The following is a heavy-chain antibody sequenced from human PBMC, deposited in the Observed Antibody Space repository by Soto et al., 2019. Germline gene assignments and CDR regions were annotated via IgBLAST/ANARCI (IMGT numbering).Heavy chain of an antibody. D-gene: IGHD3-10*01. CDR1: GGSFSGYY. CDR3: ARERGSLLWFGGNWFDP. V-gene: IGHV4-34*01. J-gene: IGHJ5*02. CDR2: INHSGST. Sequence: SETLSLTCAVYGGSFSGYYWSWIRQPPGKGLEWIGEINHSGSTNYNPSLKSRVTISVDTSKNQSSLKLSSVTAADTAVYYCARERGSLLWFGGNWFDPWGQGTLVTVSS.